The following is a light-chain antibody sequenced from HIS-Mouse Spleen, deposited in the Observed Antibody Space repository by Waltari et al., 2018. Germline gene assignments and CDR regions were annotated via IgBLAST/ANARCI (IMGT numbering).Light chain of an antibody. V-gene: IGLV3-10*01. CDR2: EDS. CDR3: YSTDSSGNHRV. J-gene: IGLJ2*01. CDR1: AFPNKY. Sequence: SYALTQPPSVSVSPGTPARITCSGDAFPNKYAYWYHKTSSQSPVLVIYEDSKRPSGIPERFSGSSSGTMATLTISGAQVEDEADYYCYSTDSSGNHRVFGGGTKLTVL.